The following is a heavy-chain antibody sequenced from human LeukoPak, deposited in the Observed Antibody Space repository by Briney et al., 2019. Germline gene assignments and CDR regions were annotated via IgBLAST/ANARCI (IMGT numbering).Heavy chain of an antibody. J-gene: IGHJ4*02. Sequence: GGSLRLSCAASGFTFSSYAMSWVRQAPGKGLEWVSAISGSATTYYADSVRGRFIISRDNSKNTLYLQMNSLRAEDTAVYYCARQEGDYWGQGTLVTVSS. V-gene: IGHV3-23*01. CDR2: ISGSATT. CDR3: ARQEGDY. CDR1: GFTFSSYA.